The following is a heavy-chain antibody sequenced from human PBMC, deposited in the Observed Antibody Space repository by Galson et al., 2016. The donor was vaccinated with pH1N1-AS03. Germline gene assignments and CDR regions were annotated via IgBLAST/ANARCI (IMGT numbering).Heavy chain of an antibody. CDR2: IRSKTYSYAT. CDR1: GFTFSEFA. CDR3: TLISSAVPASNDF. Sequence: SLRLSCAASGFTFSEFAVNWVRQASGKGLEWVGRIRSKTYSYATAYAASVKGRFTISRDDSRNTAYLQMNSLKLEDTAVYYCTLISSAVPASNDFWGQGTLVTVSS. D-gene: IGHD2-2*01. J-gene: IGHJ4*02. V-gene: IGHV3-73*01.